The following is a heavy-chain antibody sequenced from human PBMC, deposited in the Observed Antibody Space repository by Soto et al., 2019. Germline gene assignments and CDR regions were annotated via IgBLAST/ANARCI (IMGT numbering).Heavy chain of an antibody. Sequence: GGSLRLSCAASGFTFSSYAMSWVRQAPGKGLEWVSAISGSGGSTYYADSVKGRFTISGDNTKNTLYLQMNSLRAEDTAVYYCAKDGFGSISMDWGQGTLVTVSS. D-gene: IGHD3-10*01. J-gene: IGHJ4*02. CDR1: GFTFSSYA. CDR2: ISGSGGST. CDR3: AKDGFGSISMD. V-gene: IGHV3-23*01.